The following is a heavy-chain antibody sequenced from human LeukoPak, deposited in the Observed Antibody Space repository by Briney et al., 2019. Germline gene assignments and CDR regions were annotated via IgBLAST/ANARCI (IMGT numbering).Heavy chain of an antibody. CDR1: GFTFSSYE. CDR3: ARAYLSYAMVRTDAFDI. D-gene: IGHD3-10*01. Sequence: GGSLRLSCAASGFTFSSYEMNWVRQAPGKGLEWVSYISSSGSTIYYADSVKGRFTISRDNAKNSLYPQMNSLRAEDTAVYYCARAYLSYAMVRTDAFDIWGQGTMVTVSS. V-gene: IGHV3-48*03. J-gene: IGHJ3*02. CDR2: ISSSGSTI.